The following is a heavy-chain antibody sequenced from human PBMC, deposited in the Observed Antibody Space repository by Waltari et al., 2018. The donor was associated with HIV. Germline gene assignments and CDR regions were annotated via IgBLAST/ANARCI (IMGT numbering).Heavy chain of an antibody. Sequence: QVQLVESGGGVVQPGRSLRLSWAASGFPFSNYFMHWVRLAPGKGPEWLTFISYDGSSTYYADSEKGRFTISRDNSKNTLYLQMNSLRPEDTAVYYCVKDVGATYFDYWGQGTLVTVSS. CDR1: GFPFSNYF. CDR2: ISYDGSST. J-gene: IGHJ4*02. CDR3: VKDVGATYFDY. V-gene: IGHV3-30*18. D-gene: IGHD1-26*01.